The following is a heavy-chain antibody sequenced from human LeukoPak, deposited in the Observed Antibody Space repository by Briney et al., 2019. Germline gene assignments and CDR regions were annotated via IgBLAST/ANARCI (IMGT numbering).Heavy chain of an antibody. V-gene: IGHV4-39*01. Sequence: KPSETLSLTCTVSGGSISSSSYYWGWIRQPPGKGLEWIGSIYYSGSTYYNPSLKSRVTISVDTSKNQFSLKLSSVTAADTAVYYCARHGIYNWFDPWGQGTLVTVSS. D-gene: IGHD1-14*01. CDR3: ARHGIYNWFDP. CDR2: IYYSGST. CDR1: GGSISSSSYY. J-gene: IGHJ5*02.